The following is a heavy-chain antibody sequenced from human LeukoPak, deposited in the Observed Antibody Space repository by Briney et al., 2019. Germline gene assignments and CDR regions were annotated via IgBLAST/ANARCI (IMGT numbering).Heavy chain of an antibody. CDR1: GGSLSRYY. J-gene: IGHJ6*02. V-gene: IGHV4-59*01. CDR3: AREYKYSRSGDGMDV. Sequence: PSETLSLTSTVSGGSLSRYYWNWIRQPPGKGLEWIGYIYYSGSTNYNPSLKSRVTISVDTSKNQFSLKLSSVTAADTAVYYCAREYKYSRSGDGMDVWGQGTTVTVSS. D-gene: IGHD1-26*01. CDR2: IYYSGST.